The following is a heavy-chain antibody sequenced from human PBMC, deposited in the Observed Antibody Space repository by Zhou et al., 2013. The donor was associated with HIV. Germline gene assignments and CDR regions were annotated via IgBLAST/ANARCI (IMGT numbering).Heavy chain of an antibody. D-gene: IGHD3-16*02. J-gene: IGHJ4*02. CDR2: ISAYDGNT. CDR3: ASGTHDLRALSWLSDN. V-gene: IGHV1-18*01. CDR1: GGTFSSYD. Sequence: QVQLVQSGAEVKKPGSSVKVSCKASGGTFSSYDISWVRQAPGQGLEWMGWISAYDGNTHFAAQVQDRITMSIDTATNTAHMELGSLTSDDTAVYFCASGTHDLRALSWLSDNWGRGNPGPPSPQ.